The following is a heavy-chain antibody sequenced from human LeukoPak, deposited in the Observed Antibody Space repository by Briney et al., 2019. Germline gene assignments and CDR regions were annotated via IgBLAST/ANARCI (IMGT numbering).Heavy chain of an antibody. Sequence: GASVKVSCKASGYTFTSYYMHLVRQAPGQGLEWMGIINPSGGSTGYAQKFQGRVTMTRDTSTSTVYMELSSLRSEDTAVYYCARIMGRRDRGYYFDYWGQGTMVTVSS. CDR1: GYTFTSYY. CDR3: ARIMGRRDRGYYFDY. D-gene: IGHD3-10*01. V-gene: IGHV1-46*01. J-gene: IGHJ4*02. CDR2: INPSGGST.